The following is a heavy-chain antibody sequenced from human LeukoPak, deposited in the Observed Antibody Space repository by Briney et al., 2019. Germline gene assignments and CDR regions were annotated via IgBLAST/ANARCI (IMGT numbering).Heavy chain of an antibody. CDR2: INHSGST. CDR1: GGSFSGYY. Sequence: PSETLSLTCAVYGGSFSGYYWSWIRQPPGKGLEWIGEINHSGSTNYNPSLKSRVTISVDTSKNQFSLKLSSVTAADTAVYYCARGLTRAYYGGNFRYWGQGTLVTVSS. J-gene: IGHJ4*02. D-gene: IGHD4-17*01. V-gene: IGHV4-34*01. CDR3: ARGLTRAYYGGNFRY.